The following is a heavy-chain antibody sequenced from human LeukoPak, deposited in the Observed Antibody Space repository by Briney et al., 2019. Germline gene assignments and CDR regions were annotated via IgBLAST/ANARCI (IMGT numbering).Heavy chain of an antibody. V-gene: IGHV4-59*12. CDR3: AAEYCSGGSCSLDYFDY. Sequence: SETLSLTCTVSGGSISSYYWSWIRQPPGKGLEWIGYIYNTGEITDYSPSLKSRVTISVDTSKNQFSLKLSSVTAADTAVYYCAAEYCSGGSCSLDYFDYWGQGNLVTVSS. J-gene: IGHJ4*02. CDR1: GGSISSYY. CDR2: IYNTGEIT. D-gene: IGHD2-15*01.